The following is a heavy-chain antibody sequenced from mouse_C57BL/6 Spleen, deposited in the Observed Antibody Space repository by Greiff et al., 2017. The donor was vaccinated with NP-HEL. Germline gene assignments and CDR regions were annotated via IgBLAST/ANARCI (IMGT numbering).Heavy chain of an antibody. CDR3: ARSDYYSNYVWFAY. Sequence: EVQLQQSGPELVKPGASVKMSCKASGYTFTDYNMHWVKQSHGKSLEWIGYINPNNGGTSYNQKFKGKATLTVNKSSSTAYMELRSLTSEDSAVYYCARSDYYSNYVWFAYWGQGTLVTVSA. CDR1: GYTFTDYN. CDR2: INPNNGGT. V-gene: IGHV1-22*01. J-gene: IGHJ3*01. D-gene: IGHD2-5*01.